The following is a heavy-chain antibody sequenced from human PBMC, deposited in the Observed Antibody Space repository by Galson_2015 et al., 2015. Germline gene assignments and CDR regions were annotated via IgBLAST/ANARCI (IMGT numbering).Heavy chain of an antibody. CDR3: AKDGAIGYVTQKGWYLDL. V-gene: IGHV3-23*01. J-gene: IGHJ2*01. CDR1: GLTFSNFA. CDR2: ISGSGGAT. Sequence: SLRLSCAASGLTFSNFAMNWVRQPPGKGLEWVSGISGSGGATYHADSMKGRFTISRDNSKNTLYLQMNSLRADDTAVYYCAKDGAIGYVTQKGWYLDLCGRGTLDTVAS. D-gene: IGHD1-1*01.